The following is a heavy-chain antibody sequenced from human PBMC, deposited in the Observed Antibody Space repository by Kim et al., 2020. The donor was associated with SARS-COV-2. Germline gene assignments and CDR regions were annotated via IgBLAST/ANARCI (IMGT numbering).Heavy chain of an antibody. D-gene: IGHD3-22*01. J-gene: IGHJ5*02. CDR3: ARGDYDGGGCGS. CDR2: IHPSGST. Sequence: PSETLSLTCTVSGDSISSYYWTWLRQPAGKGLEWIGRIHPSGSTTYNRSLKSRVSMSIDTSKNRFSLNVTSVTAADTAVYYCARGDYDGGGCGSWGQGTLVTVSS. V-gene: IGHV4-4*07. CDR1: GDSISSYY.